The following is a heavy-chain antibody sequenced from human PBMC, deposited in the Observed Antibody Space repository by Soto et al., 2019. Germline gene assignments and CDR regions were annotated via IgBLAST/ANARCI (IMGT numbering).Heavy chain of an antibody. CDR2: ISYDGSNK. V-gene: IGHV3-30*18. Sequence: GGSLRLSCAASGFTFSSYGMHWVRQAPGKGLEWVAVISYDGSNKYYADSVKGRFTISRDNSKNTLYLQMNSLRAEDTAVYYCAKVASGLILTGYHDYWGQGTLVTVSS. CDR1: GFTFSSYG. CDR3: AKVASGLILTGYHDY. J-gene: IGHJ4*02. D-gene: IGHD3-9*01.